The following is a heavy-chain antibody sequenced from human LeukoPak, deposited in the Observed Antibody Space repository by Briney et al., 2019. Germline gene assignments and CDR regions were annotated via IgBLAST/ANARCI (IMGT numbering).Heavy chain of an antibody. CDR1: GYTFTSYY. Sequence: ASVKVSCKASGYTFTSYYMHWVRQAPGQGLEWMGWISAYNGNTNYAQKFQGRVTVTTDTSTSTAYMELRSLRSDDTAVYFCAGVGRWLVLDYWGQGTLVTVSS. D-gene: IGHD6-19*01. CDR2: ISAYNGNT. J-gene: IGHJ4*02. V-gene: IGHV1-18*04. CDR3: AGVGRWLVLDY.